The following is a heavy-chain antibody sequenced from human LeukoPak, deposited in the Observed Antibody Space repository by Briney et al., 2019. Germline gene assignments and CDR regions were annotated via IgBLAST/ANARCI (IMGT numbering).Heavy chain of an antibody. V-gene: IGHV3-23*01. CDR1: GFTFSSYA. J-gene: IGHJ4*02. CDR2: ISGSGGNT. CDR3: AKAGGILYYFDY. Sequence: LAGGSLRLSCAASGFTFSSYAMSWVRQAPGKGLEWVSAISGSGGNTYYADSVKGWSTISRDNSKNTLYLQMNSLRAEDTAVYYCAKAGGILYYFDYWGQGTLVTVSS. D-gene: IGHD2-15*01.